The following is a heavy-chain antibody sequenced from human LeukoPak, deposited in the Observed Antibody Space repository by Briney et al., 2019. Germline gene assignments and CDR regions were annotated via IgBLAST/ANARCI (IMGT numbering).Heavy chain of an antibody. CDR3: ARAGYGLNFDY. CDR2: IYYSGST. V-gene: IGHV4-59*01. J-gene: IGHJ4*02. CDR1: GGSISSYY. D-gene: IGHD5-12*01. Sequence: SETLSLTCTVSGGSISSYYWSWIRQPPGKGLEWIGYIYYSGSTNYNPSLKSRVTISVDTSKNQFSLKLSSVTAADTAVYYCARAGYGLNFDYRGQGTLVTVSS.